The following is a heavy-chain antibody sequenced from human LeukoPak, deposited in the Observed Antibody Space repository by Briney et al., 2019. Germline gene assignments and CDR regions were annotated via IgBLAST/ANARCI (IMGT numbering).Heavy chain of an antibody. D-gene: IGHD2-2*01. J-gene: IGHJ5*02. V-gene: IGHV4-4*02. CDR2: IYHSGST. CDR1: GGSISSSNW. Sequence: SGTLSLTCAVSGGSISSSNWWSWVRQPPGKGLEWIGEIYHSGSTNYNPSLKSRVTISVDTSKNQFSLKLSSVTAADTAVYYCAREVPADSWFDPWGQGTLVTVSS. CDR3: AREVPADSWFDP.